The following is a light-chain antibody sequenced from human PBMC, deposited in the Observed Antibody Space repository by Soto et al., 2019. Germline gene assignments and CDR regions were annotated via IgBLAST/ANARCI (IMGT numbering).Light chain of an antibody. CDR2: DVI. Sequence: QSVLTQPPSVSAAPGQKVTISCSGSSSNIGNNYVSWYQHLPGTAPKLLIYDVIKRPSGVPDRFSGSKSGNTASLTVSGLQAEDEADYYCTSFAGMNNFVVFGGGTKVTVL. V-gene: IGLV1-51*01. CDR1: SSNIGNNY. CDR3: TSFAGMNNFVV. J-gene: IGLJ2*01.